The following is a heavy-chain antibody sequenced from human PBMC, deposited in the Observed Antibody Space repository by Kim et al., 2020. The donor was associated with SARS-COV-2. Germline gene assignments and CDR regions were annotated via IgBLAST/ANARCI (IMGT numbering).Heavy chain of an antibody. D-gene: IGHD3-22*01. V-gene: IGHV3-23*01. CDR3: ATYYYDSSGAVGAFDI. CDR1: GFTFSSYA. CDR2: ISGSGGST. Sequence: GGSLRLSCAASGFTFSSYAMSWVRQAPGKGLEWVSAISGSGGSTYYADSVKGRFTISRDNSKNTLYLQMNSLRAEDTAVYYCATYYYDSSGAVGAFDIWGRGTMVTVSS. J-gene: IGHJ3*02.